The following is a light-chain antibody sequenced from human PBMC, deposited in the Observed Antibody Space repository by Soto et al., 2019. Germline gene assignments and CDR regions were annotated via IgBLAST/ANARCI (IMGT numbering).Light chain of an antibody. CDR2: DAS. Sequence: EIVLTQSPGTLSLSPGERASLSCRASQSVSSSYLAWYQQIPGQAPRLLINDASRRATGIPDRFSGSGSGTDFTLTISSLEPEDFALYYCQQHINWPLTFGGGTKVEIK. CDR1: QSVSSSY. V-gene: IGKV3D-20*02. CDR3: QQHINWPLT. J-gene: IGKJ4*01.